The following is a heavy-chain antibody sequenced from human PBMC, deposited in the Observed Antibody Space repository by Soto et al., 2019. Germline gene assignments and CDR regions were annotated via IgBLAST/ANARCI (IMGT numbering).Heavy chain of an antibody. D-gene: IGHD2-2*03. CDR3: VRWIGFGDR. CDR1: GFIISDYG. J-gene: IGHJ5*02. CDR2: FSGGGGGT. V-gene: IGHV3-23*01. Sequence: EVQLLESGGGLVQPGGSLRLSCAVSGFIISDYGVTWVRQAPGRGLEWVSGFSGGGGGTFYADSMKGRFTISRDDPKNTAYLQMNSLGAEDTAVYYCVRWIGFGDRWCQGTLVTVSS.